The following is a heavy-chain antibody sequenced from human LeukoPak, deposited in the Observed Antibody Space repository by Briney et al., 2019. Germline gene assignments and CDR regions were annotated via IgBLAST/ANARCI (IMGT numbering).Heavy chain of an antibody. D-gene: IGHD1-26*01. J-gene: IGHJ5*02. Sequence: GGSLRLSCAASGFTVSSNYMSWVRQAPGKGLEWVSVIYSGGSTYYADSVKGRLTISRDNSKNTLYLQMNSLRAEDTAVYYCARERGYSGSYYSWFDPWGQGTLVTVSS. V-gene: IGHV3-53*01. CDR2: IYSGGST. CDR1: GFTVSSNY. CDR3: ARERGYSGSYYSWFDP.